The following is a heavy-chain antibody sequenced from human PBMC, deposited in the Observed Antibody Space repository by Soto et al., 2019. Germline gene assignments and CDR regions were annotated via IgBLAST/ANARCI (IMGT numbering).Heavy chain of an antibody. CDR1: GFTFSSYG. CDR2: ISYDGSNK. Sequence: QVQLVESGGGVVQPGRSLRLSCAASGFTFSSYGMHWVRQAPGKGLEWVAVISYDGSNKYYAASVKGRFTISRDNSKNTLDLQMNSLRAEDTAVYYWAKDRVRSSGGDCYNYGGQGTLVTVSS. V-gene: IGHV3-30*18. J-gene: IGHJ4*02. D-gene: IGHD2-21*02. CDR3: AKDRVRSSGGDCYNY.